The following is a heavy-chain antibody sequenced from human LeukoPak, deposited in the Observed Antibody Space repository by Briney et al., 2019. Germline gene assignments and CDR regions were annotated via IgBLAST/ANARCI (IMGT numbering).Heavy chain of an antibody. J-gene: IGHJ5*02. D-gene: IGHD2-2*01. CDR1: GYTFTSHG. CDR2: ISADNGNT. V-gene: IGHV1-18*01. Sequence: ASVKVSCKASGYTFTSHGISWVRQAPGQGLEWMGWISADNGNTNYAQKLQGRVTMTTDTSTSTAYMELRSLRSDDTAVYYCARDRITDCSTTSCTIANWFDPWGQGTLVTVSS. CDR3: ARDRITDCSTTSCTIANWFDP.